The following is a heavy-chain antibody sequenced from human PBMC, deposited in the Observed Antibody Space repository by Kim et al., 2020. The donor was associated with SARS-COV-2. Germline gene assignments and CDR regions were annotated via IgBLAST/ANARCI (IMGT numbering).Heavy chain of an antibody. J-gene: IGHJ5*02. D-gene: IGHD2-15*01. Sequence: KGRFTISRDNSKNTLYLQMSSLRAEDTAVYYCVKETLRPLYGLLLNWFDPWGQGTLVTVSS. V-gene: IGHV3-64D*06. CDR3: VKETLRPLYGLLLNWFDP.